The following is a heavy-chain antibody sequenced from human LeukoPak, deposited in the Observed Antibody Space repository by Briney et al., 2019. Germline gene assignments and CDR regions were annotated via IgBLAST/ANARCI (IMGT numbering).Heavy chain of an antibody. Sequence: KPSETLSLTCTVSGGSISSYYWSWIRQPPGKGLEWIGYIYYSGSTNYNPSLKSRVTISVDTSKNQFSLKLSSVTAADTAVYYCAREDSTPPWYYYYYMDVWGKGTTVTVSS. J-gene: IGHJ6*03. D-gene: IGHD2/OR15-2a*01. CDR1: GGSISSYY. CDR2: IYYSGST. CDR3: AREDSTPPWYYYYYMDV. V-gene: IGHV4-59*12.